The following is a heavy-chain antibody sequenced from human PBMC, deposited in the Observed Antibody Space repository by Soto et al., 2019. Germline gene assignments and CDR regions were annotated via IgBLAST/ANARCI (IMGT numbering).Heavy chain of an antibody. Sequence: GASVKVSCTASVYTFTSYDINWVRQATGQGLEWMGWMNPNSGNTGYAQKFQGRVTMTRNTSISTAYMELSSLRSEDTAVYYCARDYDFWSGYSNRWFDPWGQGTLVTVSS. J-gene: IGHJ5*02. CDR1: VYTFTSYD. CDR2: MNPNSGNT. D-gene: IGHD3-3*01. V-gene: IGHV1-8*01. CDR3: ARDYDFWSGYSNRWFDP.